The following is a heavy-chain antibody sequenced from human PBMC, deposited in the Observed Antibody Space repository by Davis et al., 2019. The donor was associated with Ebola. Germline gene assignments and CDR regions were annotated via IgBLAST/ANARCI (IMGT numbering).Heavy chain of an antibody. CDR2: IYYSGST. CDR1: GGSISSHY. Sequence: PSETLSLTCTVSGGSISSHYWSWIRQPPGKGLEWIGHIYYSGSTNYNPSLKSRVTISVDTSKNQFSLKLSSVTAADTAVYYCARERAGSTDVWGKGTTVTVSS. J-gene: IGHJ6*04. CDR3: ARERAGSTDV. V-gene: IGHV4-59*11.